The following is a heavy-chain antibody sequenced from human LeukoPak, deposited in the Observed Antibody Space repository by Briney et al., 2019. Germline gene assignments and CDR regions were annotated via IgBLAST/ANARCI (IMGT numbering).Heavy chain of an antibody. J-gene: IGHJ4*02. V-gene: IGHV4-59*05. CDR3: ATSGWYLLPGVY. CDR1: GFSVSSNY. CDR2: IYCSGST. Sequence: GSLRLSCAASGFSVSSNYMSWVRQAPGKGLEWIGSIYCSGSTYYNPSLESRVTISVDTSKNQFSLKLSSVTAADTAVYYCATSGWYLLPGVYWGQGTLVTVSS. D-gene: IGHD6-19*01.